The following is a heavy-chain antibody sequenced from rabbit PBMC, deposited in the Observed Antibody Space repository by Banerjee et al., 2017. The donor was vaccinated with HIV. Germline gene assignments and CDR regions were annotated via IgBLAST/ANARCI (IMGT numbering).Heavy chain of an antibody. V-gene: IGHV1S40*01. CDR1: GFSFSSYYY. J-gene: IGHJ4*01. Sequence: QSLEESGGDLVKPGASLTLTCTASGFSFSSYYYMYWVRQAPGKGLEWIGFIDTNTGKTFYASWAKGRFTISKTSSTTVTLQMTSLTAADTATYFCARDRDWTLDLWGPGTLVTVS. CDR3: ARDRDWTLDL. CDR2: IDTNTGKT. D-gene: IGHD4-2*01.